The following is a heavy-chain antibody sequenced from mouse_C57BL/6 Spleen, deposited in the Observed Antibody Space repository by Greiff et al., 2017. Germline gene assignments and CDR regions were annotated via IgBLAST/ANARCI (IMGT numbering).Heavy chain of an antibody. D-gene: IGHD3-2*02. CDR1: GYTFTNYW. J-gene: IGHJ4*01. CDR2: IYPGGGYT. V-gene: IGHV1-63*01. Sequence: QVQLQQSGAELVRPGTSVKMSCKASGYTFTNYWIGWAKQRPGHGLEWIGDIYPGGGYTNYNEKFKGKATLTADKSSSTAYMQFSSLTSEDSAIYYCARRGSGYVGARDHWGQGTSVTVSS. CDR3: ARRGSGYVGARDH.